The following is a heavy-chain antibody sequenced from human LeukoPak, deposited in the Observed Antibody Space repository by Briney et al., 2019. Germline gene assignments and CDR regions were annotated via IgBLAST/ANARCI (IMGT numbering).Heavy chain of an antibody. CDR3: AKGVRADFWSGSDWFDP. V-gene: IGHV3-11*04. CDR2: ISSSGSTI. J-gene: IGHJ5*02. Sequence: PGGSLRLSCAASGFTFSDYYMSWIRQAPGKGLEWVSYISSSGSTIYYADSVKGRFTISRDNSKNTLYLQMNSLRAEDTAVYYCAKGVRADFWSGSDWFDPWGQGTLVTVSS. CDR1: GFTFSDYY. D-gene: IGHD3-3*01.